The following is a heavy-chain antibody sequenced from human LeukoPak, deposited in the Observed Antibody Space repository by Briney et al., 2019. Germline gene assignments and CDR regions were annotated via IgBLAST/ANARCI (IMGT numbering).Heavy chain of an antibody. Sequence: GGSLRLSCAASGFTFSSYTMNWVRQAPGRGLEWVSYISSSSTTIYYADSVKGRFTISRDNAKNSLFLQMNSLRDEDTAVYYCAANPTVYNYFDPWGQGTLVTVSS. CDR3: AANPTVYNYFDP. CDR2: ISSSSTTI. V-gene: IGHV3-48*02. CDR1: GFTFSSYT. J-gene: IGHJ5*02.